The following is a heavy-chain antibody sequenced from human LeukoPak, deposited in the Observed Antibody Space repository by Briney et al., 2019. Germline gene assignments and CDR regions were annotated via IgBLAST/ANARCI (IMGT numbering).Heavy chain of an antibody. D-gene: IGHD5-18*01. J-gene: IGHJ4*02. CDR1: RFTFNDYY. V-gene: IGHV1-2*02. Sequence: ASVKVSCKASRFTFNDYYIHWVRQAPGEGLEWMGWIDPNSGGTHYAQNFQGRVTVTRDASIYTVYMDLTSLRSDDTAVSYCAEGYSYGYHPFDYWGQGTLVTVSS. CDR2: IDPNSGGT. CDR3: AEGYSYGYHPFDY.